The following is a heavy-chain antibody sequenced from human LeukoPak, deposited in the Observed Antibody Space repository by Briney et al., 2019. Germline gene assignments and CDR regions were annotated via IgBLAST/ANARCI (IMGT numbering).Heavy chain of an antibody. V-gene: IGHV4-39*01. CDR3: ARTSYGEENYYYYYMDV. D-gene: IGHD4-17*01. Sequence: SETLSLTCIVSGGSIDSTSYYWGWIRQPPGKGLEGIGSMFYSGRSYYNLSLKSRVTISVDTSKNQFSLKLSSVTAADTAVYYCARTSYGEENYYYYYMDVWGKGTTVTVSS. CDR1: GGSIDSTSYY. CDR2: MFYSGRS. J-gene: IGHJ6*03.